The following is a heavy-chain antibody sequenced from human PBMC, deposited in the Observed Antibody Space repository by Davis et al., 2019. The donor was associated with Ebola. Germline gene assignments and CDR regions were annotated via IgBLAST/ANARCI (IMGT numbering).Heavy chain of an antibody. CDR1: GFTFSNYD. V-gene: IGHV3-21*01. J-gene: IGHJ2*01. D-gene: IGHD5-24*01. Sequence: GESLKISCAASGFTFSNYDMNWVRQAPGKGLEWVSSISSISYYIYYADSLKGRFTISRDNAKNSLYLQMNSLRVEDTAVYYYAKSRIGMTTIRWYLELWGRGTLVTVSS. CDR3: AKSRIGMTTIRWYLEL. CDR2: ISSISYYI.